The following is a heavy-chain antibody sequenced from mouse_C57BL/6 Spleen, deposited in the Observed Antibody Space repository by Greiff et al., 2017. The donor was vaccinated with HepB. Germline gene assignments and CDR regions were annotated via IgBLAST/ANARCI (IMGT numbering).Heavy chain of an antibody. CDR1: GYTFTSYW. D-gene: IGHD1-1*01. CDR3: AKVTTVVATGRYFDV. Sequence: VQLQQPGAELVRPGTSVKLSCKASGYTFTSYWMHWVKQRPGQGLEWIGVIDPSDSYTNYNQKFKGKATLTVDTSSSTAYMQLSSLTSEDSAVYYCAKVTTVVATGRYFDVWGTGTTVTVSS. CDR2: IDPSDSYT. V-gene: IGHV1-59*01. J-gene: IGHJ1*03.